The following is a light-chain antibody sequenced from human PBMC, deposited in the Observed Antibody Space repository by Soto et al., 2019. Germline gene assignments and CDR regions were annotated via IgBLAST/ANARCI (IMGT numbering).Light chain of an antibody. J-gene: IGLJ1*01. CDR3: ASFTTSSTRV. CDR2: EVN. Sequence: HSVLTQPASVSGSPGQSITVSCTGTTSDIGTYNYVSWYQQHPGKAPKLIIYEVNNRPSGVSNRFSGSKSANTASLTISGLQAEDEADYYCASFTTSSTRVFGTGTKLTVL. V-gene: IGLV2-14*01. CDR1: TSDIGTYNY.